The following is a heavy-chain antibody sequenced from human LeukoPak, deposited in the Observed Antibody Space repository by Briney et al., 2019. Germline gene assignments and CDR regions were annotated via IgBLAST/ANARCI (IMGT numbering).Heavy chain of an antibody. CDR1: GYTFTSYG. CDR3: ARVGYYYDSSETVYYYYYGMDV. CDR2: ISAYNGNT. J-gene: IGHJ6*02. V-gene: IGHV1-18*01. D-gene: IGHD3-22*01. Sequence: ASVKVSCKASGYTFTSYGISWVRQAPGQGLEWMGWISAYNGNTNYAQKLQGRVTMTTDTSTNTAYMELRSLRSDDTAVYYCARVGYYYDSSETVYYYYYGMDVWGQGTTVTVSS.